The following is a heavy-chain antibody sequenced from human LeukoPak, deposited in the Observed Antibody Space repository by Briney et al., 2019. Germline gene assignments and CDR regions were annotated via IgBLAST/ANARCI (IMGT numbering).Heavy chain of an antibody. CDR1: GYTLTELS. V-gene: IGHV1-24*01. CDR2: FDPEDGET. D-gene: IGHD3-10*01. Sequence: GASVKVSCKVSGYTLTELSMHWVRQAPGKGLEWMGGFDPEDGETIYAQKFQGRVTMTEDTSTDTAYMELSSLRSDDTAVYYCARAVRLLWFGELLYFDYWGQGTLVTVSS. CDR3: ARAVRLLWFGELLYFDY. J-gene: IGHJ4*02.